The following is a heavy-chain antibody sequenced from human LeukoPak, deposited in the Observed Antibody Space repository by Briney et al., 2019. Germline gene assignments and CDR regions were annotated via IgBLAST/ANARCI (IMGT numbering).Heavy chain of an antibody. CDR2: VFYNGAT. CDR1: GGSISSYY. J-gene: IGHJ6*03. Sequence: PSETLSLTCTVSGGSISSYYWNWIRQPPGKGPEWLGYVFYNGATNYNPSLQSRITMSVDTSKNQFSLDLSSVTAADTAVYSCARGGPGSGRYFYMDVWGGGTTVTVSS. CDR3: ARGGPGSGRYFYMDV. V-gene: IGHV4-59*01. D-gene: IGHD1-14*01.